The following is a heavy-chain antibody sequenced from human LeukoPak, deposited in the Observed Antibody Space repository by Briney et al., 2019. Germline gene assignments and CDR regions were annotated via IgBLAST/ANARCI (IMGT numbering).Heavy chain of an antibody. J-gene: IGHJ5*02. V-gene: IGHV3-9*01. CDR3: AKGSELLYQDNWFDP. Sequence: PGGSLRLSCAASGFTFDDYAMHWVRQAPGKGLEWVSGISWNSGSIGYADSVKGRFTISRDNAKNSLYLQINSLRAEDTALYYCAKGSELLYQDNWFDPWGQGTLVTVSS. D-gene: IGHD2-2*02. CDR1: GFTFDDYA. CDR2: ISWNSGSI.